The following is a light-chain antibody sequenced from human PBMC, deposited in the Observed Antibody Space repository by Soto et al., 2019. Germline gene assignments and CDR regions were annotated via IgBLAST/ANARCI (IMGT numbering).Light chain of an antibody. Sequence: EIVLTQSPGTLSLSPGKRATLSCRASQSVSNNYLAWYQHKPGQAPRLLIYGSSSRATGIPDRFSGSGSGTDFTLTISRLEPEDLATYHCQQYGRSPWTFGQGTKVEI. J-gene: IGKJ1*01. CDR2: GSS. V-gene: IGKV3-20*01. CDR3: QQYGRSPWT. CDR1: QSVSNNY.